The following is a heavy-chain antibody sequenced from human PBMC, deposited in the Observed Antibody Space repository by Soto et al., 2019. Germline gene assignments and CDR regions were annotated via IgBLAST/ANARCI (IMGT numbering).Heavy chain of an antibody. CDR3: AAGVAARIFGLGGYAMDV. J-gene: IGHJ6*02. Sequence: EVQLVETGGGLIQPGGSLRLSCAASGFTVSSNYMSWVRQAPGKGLEGGSVIYSGGSTYYADSVKGRFTISRENSKNTLYLQMNSLRAEDTAVYYCAAGVAARIFGLGGYAMDVWGQVNTVTVSS. D-gene: IGHD3-3*02. V-gene: IGHV3-53*02. CDR1: GFTVSSNY. CDR2: IYSGGST.